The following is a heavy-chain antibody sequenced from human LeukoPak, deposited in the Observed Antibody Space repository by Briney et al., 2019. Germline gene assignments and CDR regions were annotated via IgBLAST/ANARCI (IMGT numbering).Heavy chain of an antibody. J-gene: IGHJ4*02. V-gene: IGHV1-18*01. D-gene: IGHD2-15*01. CDR2: ISAYNGNT. CDR3: ARAGGINVVVVAAKYFDY. CDR1: GYTFTSYG. Sequence: GASVTVSFRASGYTFTSYGISWVRQAPGQGREGMGWISAYNGNTNYAQKLQGRVTMTTDTSTGTAYMELRSLRSDDTAVYYCARAGGINVVVVAAKYFDYWGQGTLVTVSS.